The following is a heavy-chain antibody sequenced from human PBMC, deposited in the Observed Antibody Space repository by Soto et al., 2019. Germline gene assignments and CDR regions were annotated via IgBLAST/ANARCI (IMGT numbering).Heavy chain of an antibody. Sequence: EVQLLESGGGLVQPGGSLRLSCAASGFTFSNFAMAWARQAPGKGLEWVSSLTGSGGSTYYADSVKGRFTISRDNSKSTLYLQINSLRAEDTAVYDCAKGDLSSSWYSLFDYWGQGTLVTVSS. CDR3: AKGDLSSSWYSLFDY. CDR1: GFTFSNFA. D-gene: IGHD6-13*01. V-gene: IGHV3-23*01. J-gene: IGHJ4*02. CDR2: LTGSGGST.